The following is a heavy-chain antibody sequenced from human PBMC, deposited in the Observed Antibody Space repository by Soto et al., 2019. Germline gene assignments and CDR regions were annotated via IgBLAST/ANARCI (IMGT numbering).Heavy chain of an antibody. CDR3: ARVTPSSSWYGFPWFDP. D-gene: IGHD6-13*01. CDR1: GFTFSSYS. CDR2: ISSSSSTI. V-gene: IGHV3-48*01. Sequence: EVQLVESGGGLVQPGGSLRLSCAASGFTFSSYSMNWVRQAPGKGLEWVSYISSSSSTIYYADSVKGRFTISRDNAKNSLYLQMNSLRAEDTAVYDCARVTPSSSWYGFPWFDPWGQGTLVTVSS. J-gene: IGHJ5*02.